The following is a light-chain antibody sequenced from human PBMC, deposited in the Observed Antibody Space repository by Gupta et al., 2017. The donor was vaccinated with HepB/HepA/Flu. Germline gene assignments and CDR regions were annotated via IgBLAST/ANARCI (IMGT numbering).Light chain of an antibody. Sequence: DTQMTQSPATLSASVGDRVTVTCRASQSISGWLAWYQQKPGKAPKLLIHKASSLESGVPSRFSGSGSGTEFTLTISSLQPDDFAIYCCQQDVNSPFTCGGGTKVEI. CDR3: QQDVNSPFT. CDR1: QSISGW. J-gene: IGKJ4*01. CDR2: KAS. V-gene: IGKV1-5*03.